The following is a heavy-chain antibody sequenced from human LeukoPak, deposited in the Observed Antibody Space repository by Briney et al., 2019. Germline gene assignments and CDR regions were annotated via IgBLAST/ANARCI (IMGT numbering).Heavy chain of an antibody. V-gene: IGHV4-4*07. CDR2: IYTSGST. J-gene: IGHJ5*02. CDR1: GGSISSYY. Sequence: SETLSLTCTVSGGSISSYYWSWIRQPAGKGLEWIGRIYTSGSTNYNPSLKSRVTMSVDTSKNHFSLKLSSVTAADTAVYYCARDLPPLGYYDILTGYPRPSNWFDPWGQGTLVTVSS. D-gene: IGHD3-9*01. CDR3: ARDLPPLGYYDILTGYPRPSNWFDP.